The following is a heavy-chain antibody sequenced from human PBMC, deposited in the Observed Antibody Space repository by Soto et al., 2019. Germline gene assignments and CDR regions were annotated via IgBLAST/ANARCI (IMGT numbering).Heavy chain of an antibody. V-gene: IGHV1-3*01. CDR3: ARDWTNGDLLLLFDY. CDR2: INAGNGNT. CDR1: GYTFTSHA. D-gene: IGHD4-17*01. J-gene: IGHJ4*02. Sequence: ASVKVSCKASGYTFTSHAMHWVRQAPGQRLEWMGWINAGNGNTKYSQKFQGRVTITRDTSASTAYTELSSLRSEDTAVYYCARDWTNGDLLLLFDYCGQGTLVTVSS.